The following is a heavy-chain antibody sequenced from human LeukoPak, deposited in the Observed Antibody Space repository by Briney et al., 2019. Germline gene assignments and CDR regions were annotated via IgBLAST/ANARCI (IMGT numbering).Heavy chain of an antibody. CDR3: ARALTKGSLVDY. V-gene: IGHV4-61*02. D-gene: IGHD3-9*01. J-gene: IGHJ4*02. CDR1: GGSISSGNYY. Sequence: PSQTLSLTCTVSGGSISSGNYYWSWIRKPAGKGLEWIGRIYTSGSTNYNPSLKSRVTISVDTSKNQFSLKLSSVTAAGTAVYYCARALTKGSLVDYWGQGTLVTVSS. CDR2: IYTSGST.